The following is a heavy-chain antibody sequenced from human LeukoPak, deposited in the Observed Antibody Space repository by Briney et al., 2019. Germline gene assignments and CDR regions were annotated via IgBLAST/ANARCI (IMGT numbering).Heavy chain of an antibody. CDR3: ARRPNWNYSNWFDP. V-gene: IGHV4-39*01. J-gene: IGHJ5*02. CDR1: GASISSSSYY. D-gene: IGHD1-7*01. Sequence: SETLSLTCTVSGASISSSSYYWGWIRQPPGKGLEWIGNIYYSESTYYNPSLKSRVTMSIDTSRNQFSLKLRSVTAADTAVYYCARRPNWNYSNWFDPWGQGTLVTVSS. CDR2: IYYSEST.